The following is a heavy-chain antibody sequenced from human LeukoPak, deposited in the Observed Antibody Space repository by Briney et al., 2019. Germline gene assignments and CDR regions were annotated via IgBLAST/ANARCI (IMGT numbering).Heavy chain of an antibody. D-gene: IGHD3-9*01. CDR1: GGSMNSRNHY. Sequence: SETLSLTCTVSGGSMNSRNHYWGWIRQPPGKGLEWIASIYYSGSTYYNLSLKSRVTISVHMSKNQFSLKLSSVTAADTAVYYCVRHYGPDYEILTGLPDYWGQGTLVTVSS. J-gene: IGHJ4*02. CDR2: IYYSGST. CDR3: VRHYGPDYEILTGLPDY. V-gene: IGHV4-39*01.